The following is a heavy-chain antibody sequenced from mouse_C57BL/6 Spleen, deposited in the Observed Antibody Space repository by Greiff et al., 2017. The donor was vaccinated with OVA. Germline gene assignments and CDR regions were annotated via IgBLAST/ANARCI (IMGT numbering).Heavy chain of an antibody. CDR1: GYTFTSYW. CDR2: IYPGNGGT. CDR3: GGREYCASPAWFAY. V-gene: IGHV1-53*01. D-gene: IGHD5-1*01. J-gene: IGHJ3*01. Sequence: VQLQQPGTELVKPGASVKLSCKASGYTFTSYWMHWVKQRPGQGLEWIGHIYPGNGGTNYNEKFKSKATLTVDKSSSTAYMQLSSLTSEDSAVYYCGGREYCASPAWFAYWGQGTLVTVSA.